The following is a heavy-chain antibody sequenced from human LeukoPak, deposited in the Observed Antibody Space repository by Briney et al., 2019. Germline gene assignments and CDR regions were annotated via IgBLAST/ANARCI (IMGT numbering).Heavy chain of an antibody. Sequence: GGSLRLSCAASGFTVSSNYMSWVRQAPGKGLEWVSFIYSGGSTHYADSVKGRFTISRDNSKNTLYLQMNSLRAEDTAVYYCAKDAVCSSTSCYPTGIYYYYMDVWGKGTTVTVSS. CDR3: AKDAVCSSTSCYPTGIYYYYMDV. D-gene: IGHD2-2*01. CDR1: GFTVSSNY. CDR2: IYSGGST. J-gene: IGHJ6*03. V-gene: IGHV3-66*01.